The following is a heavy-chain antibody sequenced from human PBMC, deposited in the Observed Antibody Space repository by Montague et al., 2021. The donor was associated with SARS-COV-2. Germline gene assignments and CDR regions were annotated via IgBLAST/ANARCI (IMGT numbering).Heavy chain of an antibody. CDR3: AATDCFASGKYDF. D-gene: IGHD2-21*01. J-gene: IGHJ4*02. CDR2: T. V-gene: IGHV4-4*08. Sequence: TKYNPALKSRVAISLETSKNQFSLKLNSVTAADTAAYYCAATDCFASGKYDFWGQGTWGTVSS.